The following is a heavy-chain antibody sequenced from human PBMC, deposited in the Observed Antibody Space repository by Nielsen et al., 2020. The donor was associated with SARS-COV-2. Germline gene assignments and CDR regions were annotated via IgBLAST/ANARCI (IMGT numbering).Heavy chain of an antibody. D-gene: IGHD3-3*01. CDR2: IRSKVHGGTT. J-gene: IGHJ6*02. CDR3: TRSYYDFWSGPPYGLDV. Sequence: GESLKISCTASGFKFGDYAMSWFRQAPGRGLEWVAYIRSKVHGGTTEYAASVKGRFTISRDDSKSIADLQMNSLKTEDTAVYYCTRSYYDFWSGPPYGLDVWGQGTSVTVSS. V-gene: IGHV3-49*03. CDR1: GFKFGDYA.